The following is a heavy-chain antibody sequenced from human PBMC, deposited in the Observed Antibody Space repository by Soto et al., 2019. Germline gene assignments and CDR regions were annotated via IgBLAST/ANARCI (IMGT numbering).Heavy chain of an antibody. Sequence: ASVKVSCKASGYTFTGYYMHWVRQAPGQGLEWMGWINPNSGGTNYAQKNQGWVTMTRDTSISTAYMELSRLRSDDTAVYYCARDLNEYSSSYAFDYWGQGTLVTVSS. V-gene: IGHV1-2*04. CDR1: GYTFTGYY. J-gene: IGHJ4*02. CDR2: INPNSGGT. CDR3: ARDLNEYSSSYAFDY. D-gene: IGHD6-6*01.